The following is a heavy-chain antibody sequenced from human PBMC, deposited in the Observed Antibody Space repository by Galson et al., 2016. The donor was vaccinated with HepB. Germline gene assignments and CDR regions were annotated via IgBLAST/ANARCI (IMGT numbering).Heavy chain of an antibody. Sequence: SLRLSCAASGFSVSNNYLTWVRQAPGKGLEWVSINYASGTTFYADSVKGRFTISRDNSKNTVSLEMDSLRADDTAVYYCAAPSEENLALDYWGQGTLVTVSS. D-gene: IGHD2/OR15-2a*01. J-gene: IGHJ4*02. V-gene: IGHV3-53*01. CDR3: AAPSEENLALDY. CDR1: GFSVSNNY. CDR2: NYASGTT.